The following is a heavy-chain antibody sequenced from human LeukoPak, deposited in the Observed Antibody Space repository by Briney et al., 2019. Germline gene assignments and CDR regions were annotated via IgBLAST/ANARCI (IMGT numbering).Heavy chain of an antibody. D-gene: IGHD1-26*01. V-gene: IGHV4-39*01. J-gene: IGHJ4*02. CDR3: ARQAEWELISDYFDY. CDR1: GGSISSSSYY. CDR2: IYYSGST. Sequence: PSETLSLTCTVSGGSISSSSYYWGWIRQPPGKGLEWIGSIYYSGSTYYNPSLKSRVTISVDTSKNQFSLKLSSVTAADTAVYCCARQAEWELISDYFDYWGQGTLVTVSS.